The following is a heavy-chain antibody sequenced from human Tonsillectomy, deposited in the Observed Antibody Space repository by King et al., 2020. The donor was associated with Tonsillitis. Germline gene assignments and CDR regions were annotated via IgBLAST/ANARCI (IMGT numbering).Heavy chain of an antibody. CDR1: GFTFTSYE. D-gene: IGHD3-22*01. CDR3: ARDSCNYESSHCNAFDI. CDR2: ISSSGSTT. Sequence: EVQLVESGGGLVQPGGSLRLSCAASGFTFTSYEMNWVRQAPGKGLEWVSYISSSGSTTYYADSAKGLFTISRDNAGNSLYLQMNSLGAEETAIYYCARDSCNYESSHCNAFDIWGQGTMVTVSS. V-gene: IGHV3-48*03. J-gene: IGHJ3*02.